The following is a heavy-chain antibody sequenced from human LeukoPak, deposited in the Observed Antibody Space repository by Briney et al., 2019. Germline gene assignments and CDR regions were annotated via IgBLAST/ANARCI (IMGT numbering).Heavy chain of an antibody. CDR1: GFTVSSNY. Sequence: PGGSLRLSCAASGFTVSSNYMSWVRQAPGKGLEWVSVIYSGGSTYYADSVKGRFAISRDNSKNTLYLQMNSLRAEDTAVYYCARATIVVVTAIPEWFDPWGQGTLVTVSS. D-gene: IGHD2-21*02. J-gene: IGHJ5*02. V-gene: IGHV3-66*01. CDR3: ARATIVVVTAIPEWFDP. CDR2: IYSGGST.